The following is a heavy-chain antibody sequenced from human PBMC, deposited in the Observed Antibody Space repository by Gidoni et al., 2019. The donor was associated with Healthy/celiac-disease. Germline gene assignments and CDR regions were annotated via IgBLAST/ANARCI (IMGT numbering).Heavy chain of an antibody. D-gene: IGHD5-18*01. CDR3: VRGGVDTTSRYYYGMDV. CDR2: ISSNGGST. Sequence: EVQLVESGGGLVQPGGSLRLSCSASGFTFSSYAMHWVRQATGKGLEYVSAISSNGGSTYYADSVKGRFTISRDNSKNTLYLQMSSLRAEDTAVYYCVRGGVDTTSRYYYGMDVWGQGTTVTVSS. V-gene: IGHV3-64D*09. J-gene: IGHJ6*02. CDR1: GFTFSSYA.